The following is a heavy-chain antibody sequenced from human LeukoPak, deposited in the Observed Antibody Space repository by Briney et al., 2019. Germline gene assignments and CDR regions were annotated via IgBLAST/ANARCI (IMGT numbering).Heavy chain of an antibody. CDR2: ISWNSGSI. V-gene: IGHV3-9*01. D-gene: IGHD2-2*02. Sequence: PGRSLRLSCAASGFTFDDYAMHWVRQAPGKGLEWVSGISWNSGSIDYADSVKGRFTISRDNAKNSLYLQMNSLRAEDTAVYYCARLPLGYCSSTSCYTNAFDIWGQGTMVTVSS. CDR3: ARLPLGYCSSTSCYTNAFDI. CDR1: GFTFDDYA. J-gene: IGHJ3*02.